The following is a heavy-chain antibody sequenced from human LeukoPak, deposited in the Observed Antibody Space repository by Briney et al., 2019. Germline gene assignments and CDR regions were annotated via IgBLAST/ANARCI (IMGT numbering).Heavy chain of an antibody. CDR3: PRVECSTSCYRSWFDP. CDR1: GGTFSSYA. V-gene: IGHV1-69*05. D-gene: IGHD2-2*01. J-gene: IGHJ5*02. CDR2: IIPIFGTA. Sequence: SVKVSCKASGGTFSSYAISWVRQAPGQGLEWMGGIIPIFGTANYAQKFQGRVTITTDESTSTAYMELSSLRSEDTAVYYCPRVECSTSCYRSWFDPWGQGTLVTVSS.